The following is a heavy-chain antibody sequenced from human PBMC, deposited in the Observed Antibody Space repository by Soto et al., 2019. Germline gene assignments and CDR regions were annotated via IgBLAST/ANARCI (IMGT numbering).Heavy chain of an antibody. CDR1: GFNFRTYA. J-gene: IGHJ2*01. CDR2: ISNDGSSE. V-gene: IGHV3-30-3*01. Sequence: VRLLQSGGGSEQPGGSLRLSCAASGFNFRTYAMYWVRQAPGKGLEWVAMISNDGSSENYADSVRGRFIISRDNSKKTLFLQMNSLRPEDTATYYCVRDSGANYGTFWYFDLWGRGTLVTVSS. D-gene: IGHD5-18*01. CDR3: VRDSGANYGTFWYFDL.